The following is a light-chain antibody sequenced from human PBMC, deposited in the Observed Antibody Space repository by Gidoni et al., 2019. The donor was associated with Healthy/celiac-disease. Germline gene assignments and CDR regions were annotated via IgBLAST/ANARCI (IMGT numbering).Light chain of an antibody. CDR1: QDISNY. V-gene: IGKV1-33*01. CDR2: DAS. CDR3: QQYDNFLLT. Sequence: DIQMTQSPSSLSASVGDRVTINCQASQDISNYLNWYQQKPGKAPKLLIYDASNLETGVPSRFSGSGSGTDFTFTISSLQPEDIATYYCQQYDNFLLTFGGGTKVEIK. J-gene: IGKJ4*01.